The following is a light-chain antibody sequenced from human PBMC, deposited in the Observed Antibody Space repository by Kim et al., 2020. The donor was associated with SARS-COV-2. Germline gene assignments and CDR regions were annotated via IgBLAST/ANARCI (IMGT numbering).Light chain of an antibody. V-gene: IGKV4-1*01. Sequence: TINGKSSQSVLYSSNNKNYLAWYQQKPGQPPKLLIYWASTRESGVPDRFSGSVSGTDFTLTISSLQAEDVAVYYCQQYYSTPTWSFGQGTKVDIK. CDR2: WAS. CDR3: QQYYSTPTWS. CDR1: QSVLYSSNNKNY. J-gene: IGKJ1*01.